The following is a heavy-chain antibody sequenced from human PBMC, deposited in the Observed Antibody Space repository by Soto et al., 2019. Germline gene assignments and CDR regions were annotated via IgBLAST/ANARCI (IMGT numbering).Heavy chain of an antibody. V-gene: IGHV3-9*01. CDR1: GFTFDDYA. D-gene: IGHD2-2*01. Sequence: VQLAESGGGVVQPGRSLRLSCSASGFTFDDYAMNWVRQAPGKGLEWVSRISWNSGNIVSADSVRGRFTISRDNAKTSLHLQMNSLRAEDTALSDCTKGASTSCFSAFDLWGQGTMVTVSS. CDR3: TKGASTSCFSAFDL. CDR2: ISWNSGNI. J-gene: IGHJ3*01.